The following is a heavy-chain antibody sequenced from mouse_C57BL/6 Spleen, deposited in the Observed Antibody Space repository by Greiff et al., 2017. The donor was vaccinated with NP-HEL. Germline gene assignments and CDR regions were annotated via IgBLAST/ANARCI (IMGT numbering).Heavy chain of an antibody. J-gene: IGHJ4*01. CDR1: GFSFNTYA. Sequence: EVMLVESGGGLVQPKGSLKLSCAASGFSFNTYAMNWVRQAPGKGLEWVARIRSKSNNYATYYADSVKDRFTISRDDSESMLYLQMNNLKTEDTAMYYCVRDYYGSSHYAMDYWGQGTSVTVSS. CDR3: VRDYYGSSHYAMDY. V-gene: IGHV10-1*01. CDR2: IRSKSNNYAT. D-gene: IGHD1-1*01.